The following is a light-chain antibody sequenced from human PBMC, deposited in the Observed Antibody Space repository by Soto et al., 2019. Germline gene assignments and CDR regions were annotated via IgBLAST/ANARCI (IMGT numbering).Light chain of an antibody. Sequence: QSVLTQPASVSGSPGQSITISCTGTSSNIDVFDLVSWYRQRPGKPPKLMIYGVTKRPSGVSDRFSGPKSGNTASLTISGLQAEDEADYYCCSYAGFTTYVFGSGTKVTVL. CDR1: SSNIDVFDL. CDR2: GVT. J-gene: IGLJ1*01. V-gene: IGLV2-23*02. CDR3: CSYAGFTTYV.